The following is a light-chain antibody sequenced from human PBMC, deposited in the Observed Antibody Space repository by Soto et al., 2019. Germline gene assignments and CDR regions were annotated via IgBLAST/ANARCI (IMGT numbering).Light chain of an antibody. J-gene: IGKJ1*01. CDR1: QSLVYTDGNTY. Sequence: DIVMTQTPLSSPVTLGQPASISCRSSQSLVYTDGNTYLSWLQQRPGQPPRLLIYRISTRFSGVPDRFSGSGAGTDFTLKISRVEAEDVGVYYCMQGAHWPRTFGQGTKVEIK. V-gene: IGKV2-24*01. CDR2: RIS. CDR3: MQGAHWPRT.